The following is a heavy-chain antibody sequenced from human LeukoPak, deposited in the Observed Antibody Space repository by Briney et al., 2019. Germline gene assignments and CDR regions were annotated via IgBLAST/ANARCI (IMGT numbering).Heavy chain of an antibody. CDR1: GGTFSSYA. CDR2: IIPIFGTA. V-gene: IGHV1-69*01. Sequence: SVKVSCKASGGTFSSYAISWVRQAPGQGLEWMGGIIPIFGTANYAQKFQGRVTITADESTSTAYMELSSLRSEDTAVYYCAGYYDILTGYHNAFDIWGQGTMVTVSS. J-gene: IGHJ3*02. D-gene: IGHD3-9*01. CDR3: AGYYDILTGYHNAFDI.